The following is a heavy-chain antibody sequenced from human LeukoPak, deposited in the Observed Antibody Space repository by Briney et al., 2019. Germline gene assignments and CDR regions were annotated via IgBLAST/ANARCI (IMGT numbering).Heavy chain of an antibody. CDR2: ISSSSSYM. D-gene: IGHD1-26*01. V-gene: IGHV3-21*01. J-gene: IGHJ4*02. CDR3: ARVRRGSYPDY. CDR1: GFTFSSYT. Sequence: GGSLRLSCAASGFTFSSYTMNWVRQAPGKGLEWVSSISSSSSYMYYADSVKGRFTISRENAKNSLYLQMNSLRAGDTAVYYCARVRRGSYPDYWGQGTLVTVSS.